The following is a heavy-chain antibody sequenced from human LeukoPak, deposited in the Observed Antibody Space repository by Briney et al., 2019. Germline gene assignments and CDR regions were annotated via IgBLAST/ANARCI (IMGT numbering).Heavy chain of an antibody. D-gene: IGHD5-18*01. J-gene: IGHJ4*02. Sequence: SQTVSLTCAISGDSVSSDRAAWSWFRQSPSRGLEWVGRTYCRSTCYSDYAVSVKGRITINPDTSKNQFSLQLNSVTPEDTAVYYCARGTAHYFDYWGQGTLVTVSS. CDR2: TYCRSTCYS. V-gene: IGHV6-1*01. CDR1: GDSVSSDRAA. CDR3: ARGTAHYFDY.